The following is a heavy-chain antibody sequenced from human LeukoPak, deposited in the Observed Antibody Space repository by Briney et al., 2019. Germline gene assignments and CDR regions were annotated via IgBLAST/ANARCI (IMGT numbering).Heavy chain of an antibody. CDR1: GYTFTGYY. Sequence: ASVKVSCKASGYTFTGYYMHWVRQAPGQGLEWMGRTNPNSGGTNYAQKFQDRVTMTRDTSISTTYMELSRLRSDDTAVYYCARLSIIAAATIGWGQGTLVTVSS. CDR2: TNPNSGGT. D-gene: IGHD1-26*01. CDR3: ARLSIIAAATIG. V-gene: IGHV1-2*06. J-gene: IGHJ4*02.